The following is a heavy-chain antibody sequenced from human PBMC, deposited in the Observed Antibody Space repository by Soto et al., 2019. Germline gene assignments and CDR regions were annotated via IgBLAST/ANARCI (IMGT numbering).Heavy chain of an antibody. V-gene: IGHV2-5*02. J-gene: IGHJ4*02. CDR1: GFSLSSSGVG. CDR2: IYWDDDK. D-gene: IGHD1-1*01. Sequence: QITLKESGPTQVKPTQTLTLTCTVSGFSLSSSGVGEGWIRQPPGKALEWLTFIYWDDDKRYSPSLKTRLTVTRDTSKNQVVLTMTDMDPADTATYYCARSDSATGTTFGYWGQGILVTVPS. CDR3: ARSDSATGTTFGY.